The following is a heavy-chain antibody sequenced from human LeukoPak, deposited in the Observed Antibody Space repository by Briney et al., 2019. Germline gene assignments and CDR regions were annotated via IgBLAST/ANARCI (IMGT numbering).Heavy chain of an antibody. V-gene: IGHV1-2*02. Sequence: SVKVSCKASGYTFTGYYMHWVRQAPGQGLEWMGWINPNSGGTNYAQKFQGRVTMTRDTSISTAYMELSRLRSDDTAVYYCARDERWLQSELDYWGQGTLVTVSS. CDR2: INPNSGGT. J-gene: IGHJ4*02. CDR1: GYTFTGYY. CDR3: ARDERWLQSELDY. D-gene: IGHD5-24*01.